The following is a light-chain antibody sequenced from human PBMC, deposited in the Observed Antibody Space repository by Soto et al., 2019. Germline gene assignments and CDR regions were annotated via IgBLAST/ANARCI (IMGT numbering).Light chain of an antibody. V-gene: IGKV1-39*01. J-gene: IGKJ5*01. CDR3: QTYNSASIT. Sequence: DIQMTQSPSSLYASVGGRVTITCRASQSISTYLNWYQQTPGEAPKLLIHTAYSLQSGVPSRFSGSRSGTDFTLTISSLQPEDVATYYCQTYNSASITVGPGTRLEIK. CDR1: QSISTY. CDR2: TAY.